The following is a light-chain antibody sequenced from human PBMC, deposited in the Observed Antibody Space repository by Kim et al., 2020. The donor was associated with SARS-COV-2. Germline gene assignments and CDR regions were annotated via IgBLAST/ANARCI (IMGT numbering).Light chain of an antibody. V-gene: IGKV4-1*01. CDR3: QQYYGTPPT. CDR2: WAS. CDR1: QTVFYSSNNKNY. Sequence: ATINCMSSQTVFYSSNNKNYLAWYQQKPGQPPKLLIYWASTRESWVPDRFSGSGSGTDFTLTISSLQAEDVAVYYCQQYYGTPPTFGQGTKVDIK. J-gene: IGKJ1*01.